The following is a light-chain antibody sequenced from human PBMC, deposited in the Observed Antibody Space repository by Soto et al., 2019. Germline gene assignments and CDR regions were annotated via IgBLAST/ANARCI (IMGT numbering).Light chain of an antibody. CDR3: QSYDGSLRRSV. V-gene: IGLV1-40*01. J-gene: IGLJ1*01. Sequence: QSVLTQPPSVSGAPGQRVTISCTGSSSNIGAGYDVHGYQQLPGTAPKLLISADTNRPSGVPDRFSGSKSGTSASLAITGLQAEDEADYYCQSYDGSLRRSVFGTGTKVTVL. CDR2: ADT. CDR1: SSNIGAGYD.